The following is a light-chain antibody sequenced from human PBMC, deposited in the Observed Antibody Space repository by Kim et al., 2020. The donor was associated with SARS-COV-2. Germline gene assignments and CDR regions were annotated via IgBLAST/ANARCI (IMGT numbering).Light chain of an antibody. J-gene: IGLJ2*01. CDR1: SSNLGNNY. V-gene: IGLV1-51*01. CDR2: DNN. Sequence: GQKVTISCSGSSSNLGNNYVSWYQQLPGTAPTLLFYDNNNRPSGIPDRISGSKSGTSATLGITGLQTGDEADYYCGTWDSSLSAVVFGGGTQLTVL. CDR3: GTWDSSLSAVV.